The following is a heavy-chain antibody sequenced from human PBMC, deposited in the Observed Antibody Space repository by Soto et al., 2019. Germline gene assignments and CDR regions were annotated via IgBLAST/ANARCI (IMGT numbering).Heavy chain of an antibody. J-gene: IGHJ6*02. CDR1: GFTFDDYA. Sequence: PGGSLRLSCAASGFTFDDYAMHWVRQAPGKGLEWVSGISWNSGSIGYADSVKGRFIISRDNAKNSLYLQMNSLRAEDTALYYCAKAQEIAAAADYYYYGMDVWGQGTTVTVSS. CDR3: AKAQEIAAAADYYYYGMDV. V-gene: IGHV3-9*01. D-gene: IGHD6-13*01. CDR2: ISWNSGSI.